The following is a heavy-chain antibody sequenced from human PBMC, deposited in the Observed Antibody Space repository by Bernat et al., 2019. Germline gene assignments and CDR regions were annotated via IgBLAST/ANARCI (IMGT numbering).Heavy chain of an antibody. J-gene: IGHJ3*02. D-gene: IGHD2-2*02. CDR3: ARDGQLLYVGEKLDAFDI. Sequence: QVQLVESGGGVVQPGRSLRLSCAASGFTFSSYAMHWVRQAPGKGLEWVAVISYDGSNKYYADSVKGRFTISRDNSKNTLYLQMNSLRAEDTAVYYCARDGQLLYVGEKLDAFDIWGQGTMVTVSS. V-gene: IGHV3-30-3*01. CDR2: ISYDGSNK. CDR1: GFTFSSYA.